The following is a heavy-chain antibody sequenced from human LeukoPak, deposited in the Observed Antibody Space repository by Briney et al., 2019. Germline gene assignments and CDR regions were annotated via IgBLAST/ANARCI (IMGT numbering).Heavy chain of an antibody. V-gene: IGHV3-11*04. Sequence: GGSLRLSCAASGFTFSDYYMSWIRQAPGKGLEWVSYISSSGSTIYYADSVKGRFTISRDNAKNSLYLQMNSLRAEDTAVYYCARGPVVVTATWYFDLWGRGTLVTVSS. CDR1: GFTFSDYY. J-gene: IGHJ2*01. D-gene: IGHD2-21*02. CDR2: ISSSGSTI. CDR3: ARGPVVVTATWYFDL.